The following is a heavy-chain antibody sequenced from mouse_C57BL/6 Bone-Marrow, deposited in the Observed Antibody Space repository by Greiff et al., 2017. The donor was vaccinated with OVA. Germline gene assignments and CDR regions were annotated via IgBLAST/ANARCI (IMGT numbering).Heavy chain of an antibody. CDR2: SRNKANDYTT. CDR3: ARDALYYGSSPPFAY. CDR1: GFTFSDFY. V-gene: IGHV7-1*01. Sequence: EVMLVESGGGLVQSGRSLRLSCATSGFTFSDFYMEWVRQAPGKGLEWIAASRNKANDYTTEYSASVKGRFIVSRDTSQSILYLQMNALRAEDTAIYYCARDALYYGSSPPFAYWGQGTLVTVSA. J-gene: IGHJ3*01. D-gene: IGHD1-1*01.